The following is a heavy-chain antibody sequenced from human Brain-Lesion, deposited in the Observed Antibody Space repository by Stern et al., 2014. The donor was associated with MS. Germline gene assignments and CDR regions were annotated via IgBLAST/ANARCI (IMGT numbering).Heavy chain of an antibody. CDR2: INPDSGVT. CDR1: GYTFTGYY. D-gene: IGHD3-3*01. V-gene: IGHV1-2*04. CDR3: ARGRVTNLGVVFSDAFDV. J-gene: IGHJ3*01. Sequence: QVQLVQSGAEVKKPGASLKVSCTASGYTFTGYYIHWVRQAPGQGLEWMGWINPDSGVTSYGQNFKGWVTMTRYTSLNTAYMELSRLRSDDTAVYFCARGRVTNLGVVFSDAFDVWGQGTMVTVSS.